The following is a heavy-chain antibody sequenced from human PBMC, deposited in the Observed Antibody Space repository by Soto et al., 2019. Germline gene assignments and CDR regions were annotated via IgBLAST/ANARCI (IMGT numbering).Heavy chain of an antibody. D-gene: IGHD4-17*01. J-gene: IGHJ3*02. CDR1: GGSISSYY. V-gene: IGHV4-59*08. Sequence: QVQLQESGPGLVKPSETLSLTCTVSGGSISSYYWSWIRQPPGKGLEWIGYIYYSGSTNYNPSLKSRVTISVDTYKNQFSLKLSSVTAADTAVHYCARLGHYYGDYSEAFDIWGQGTMVTVSS. CDR2: IYYSGST. CDR3: ARLGHYYGDYSEAFDI.